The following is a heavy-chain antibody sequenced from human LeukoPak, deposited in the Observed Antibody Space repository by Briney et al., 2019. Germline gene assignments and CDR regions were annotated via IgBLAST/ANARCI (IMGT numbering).Heavy chain of an antibody. CDR1: GGSFSGYY. CDR3: ARVWGFWSGYHFDY. CDR2: INHSGST. D-gene: IGHD3-3*01. V-gene: IGHV4-34*01. Sequence: SETLSLTCAVYGGSFSGYYWSWIRQPPGKGLEWIGEINHSGSTNYNPSLRSRVTISVDTSKNQFSLKLSSVTAADTAVYYCARVWGFWSGYHFDYWGQGTLVTVSS. J-gene: IGHJ4*02.